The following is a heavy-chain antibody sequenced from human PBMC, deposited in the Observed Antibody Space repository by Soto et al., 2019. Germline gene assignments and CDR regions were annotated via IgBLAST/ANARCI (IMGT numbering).Heavy chain of an antibody. J-gene: IGHJ4*02. V-gene: IGHV3-49*03. CDR2: IRSKAYGGTT. D-gene: IGHD4-17*01. CDR3: TGYDGYGDQLHY. Sequence: GGSLRLSCTASGFTFGDYAMSWFRQAPGKGLEWVGFIRSKAYGGTTEYAASVKGRFTISRDDSKSIAYLQMNSLKTEDTAVYYCTGYDGYGDQLHYWGQGTLVTVSS. CDR1: GFTFGDYA.